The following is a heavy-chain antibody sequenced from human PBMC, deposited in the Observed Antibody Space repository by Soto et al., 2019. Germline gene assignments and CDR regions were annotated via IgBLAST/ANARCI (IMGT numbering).Heavy chain of an antibody. D-gene: IGHD6-13*01. Sequence: GGSLRLSCAASGFTFSSYAMSWVRQAPGKGLEWVSAISGSGGSTYYADSVKGRFTISRDNPKNTLYLQMNSLRAEDTAVYYCAKDQQQLVLELFDYWGQGTLVTVSS. CDR2: ISGSGGST. V-gene: IGHV3-23*01. CDR3: AKDQQQLVLELFDY. CDR1: GFTFSSYA. J-gene: IGHJ4*02.